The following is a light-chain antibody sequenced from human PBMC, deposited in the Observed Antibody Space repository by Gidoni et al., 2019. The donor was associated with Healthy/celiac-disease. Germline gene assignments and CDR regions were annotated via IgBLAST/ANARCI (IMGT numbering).Light chain of an antibody. CDR3: QQYGSPWT. Sequence: EIALTQSPGTLSLSPGERATLSCRASQSVSSSYLAWYQQKPGQAPRLLIYGASSRATGIPDRFSGSGSGTDFTLTISRLEPEDFAVYYCQQYGSPWTFGQXTKVEIK. CDR2: GAS. V-gene: IGKV3-20*01. CDR1: QSVSSSY. J-gene: IGKJ1*01.